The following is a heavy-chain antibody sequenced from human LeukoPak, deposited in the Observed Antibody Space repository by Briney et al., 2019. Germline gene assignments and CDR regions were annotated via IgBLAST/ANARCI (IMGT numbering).Heavy chain of an antibody. V-gene: IGHV3-30*02. Sequence: PGGSLRLSCAASGFTFSSYGMHWVRQAPGKGLEWVAFIRYDGSNKYYADSVKGRFTISRDNSKNTLYLQMNSLRAEDTAVYYCAKEGGYCSSTSCPFDYWGQGTLVTVSS. CDR1: GFTFSSYG. CDR2: IRYDGSNK. J-gene: IGHJ4*02. CDR3: AKEGGYCSSTSCPFDY. D-gene: IGHD2-2*01.